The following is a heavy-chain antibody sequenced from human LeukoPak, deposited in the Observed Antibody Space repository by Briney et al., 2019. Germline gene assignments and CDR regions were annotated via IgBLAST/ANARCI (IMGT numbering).Heavy chain of an antibody. J-gene: IGHJ4*02. V-gene: IGHV3-9*01. D-gene: IGHD4-17*01. CDR1: GFTFDDYA. CDR2: ISWNSGSI. Sequence: GRSLRLSCAASGFTFDDYAMHWVRQAPGKGLEWVSGISWNSGSIGYADSVKGRFTISRDNAKNSLYLQMNSLRAEDTALYYCAKDIVRATVTYYFDYWGQGTLVTVSS. CDR3: AKDIVRATVTYYFDY.